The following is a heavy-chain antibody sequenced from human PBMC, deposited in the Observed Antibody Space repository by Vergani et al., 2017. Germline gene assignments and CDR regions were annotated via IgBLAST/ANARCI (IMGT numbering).Heavy chain of an antibody. J-gene: IGHJ5*02. D-gene: IGHD2-15*01. Sequence: EVQLLESGGGLVQPGGSLRLSCAASGFTFSSYAMSWVRQAPGKGLEWVSAISGSGGSTYYADSVKGRFTISRDNSKNTLYLQMNSLRAEDTAVYYCARSCSGGSRRGRWFDPWGQGTLVTVSS. CDR3: ARSCSGGSRRGRWFDP. CDR2: ISGSGGST. V-gene: IGHV3-23*01. CDR1: GFTFSSYA.